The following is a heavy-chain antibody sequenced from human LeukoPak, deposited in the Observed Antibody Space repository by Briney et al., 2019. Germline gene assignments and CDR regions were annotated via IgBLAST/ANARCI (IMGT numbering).Heavy chain of an antibody. Sequence: ASVKVSCKASGYTLNMHWVRQAPGQGLEWMGIITPSGDSTSYAQKFQGRVTMTRDTSTSTVYMELSNLRSEDTAVYYCAREAGAAGASSFDDWGQGSLVTVSS. V-gene: IGHV1-46*01. CDR3: AREAGAAGASSFDD. J-gene: IGHJ4*02. D-gene: IGHD6-13*01. CDR2: ITPSGDST. CDR1: GYTLN.